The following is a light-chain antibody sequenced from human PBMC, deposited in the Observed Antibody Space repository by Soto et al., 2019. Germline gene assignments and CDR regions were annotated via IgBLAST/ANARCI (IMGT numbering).Light chain of an antibody. CDR3: QQYYSSPTWT. Sequence: DIVMTQSPDSLAVSLGERATINCKSSQNILYSSNNKNYLAWYQQKPGQPPKLXXYWASTRESGVPDRFSGSGSGTDLTLTISSLQAEDVAVYHCQQYYSSPTWTFGQGTKVDIK. CDR2: WAS. CDR1: QNILYSSNNKNY. J-gene: IGKJ1*01. V-gene: IGKV4-1*01.